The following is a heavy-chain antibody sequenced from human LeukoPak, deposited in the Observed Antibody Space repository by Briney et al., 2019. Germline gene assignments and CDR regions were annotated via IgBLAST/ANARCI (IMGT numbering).Heavy chain of an antibody. V-gene: IGHV1-18*01. D-gene: IGHD2-2*01. CDR3: ARERRIPAANLDY. Sequence: ASVKVSCKASGYTFTSYGISWVRQAPGQGLEWMGWISAYNGNTNYAQKLQGRITMTRDTSTSTVYMELSSLRSEDTAVYYCARERRIPAANLDYWGQGTLVTVSS. CDR2: ISAYNGNT. J-gene: IGHJ4*02. CDR1: GYTFTSYG.